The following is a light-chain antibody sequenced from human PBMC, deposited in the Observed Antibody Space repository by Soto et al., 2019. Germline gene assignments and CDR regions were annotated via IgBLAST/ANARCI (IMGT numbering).Light chain of an antibody. Sequence: QSVLTQPPSVSGAPGQRVTISCTGSSSNIGAGYDVHWYQQFPGTAPKLLIYANNNRPSGVPGRFSGSKSGTSASLAITGLQAEDEADYYCQSYDSSLSGDVFGTGTKLTVL. CDR3: QSYDSSLSGDV. V-gene: IGLV1-40*01. J-gene: IGLJ1*01. CDR2: ANN. CDR1: SSNIGAGYD.